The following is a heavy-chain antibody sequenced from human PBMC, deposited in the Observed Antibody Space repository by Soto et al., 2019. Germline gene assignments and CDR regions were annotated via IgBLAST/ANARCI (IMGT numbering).Heavy chain of an antibody. CDR3: AREGRTHYDILTGHS. V-gene: IGHV3-11*05. CDR1: GFTFSDYY. Sequence: GGSLRLSCAASGFTFSDYYMSWIRQAPGKGLEWVSYISSSSSYTNYADSVKGRFTISRDNAKNSLYLQMNSLRAEDTAVYYCAREGRTHYDILTGHSWGQGTLVTVS. J-gene: IGHJ4*02. CDR2: ISSSSSYT. D-gene: IGHD3-9*01.